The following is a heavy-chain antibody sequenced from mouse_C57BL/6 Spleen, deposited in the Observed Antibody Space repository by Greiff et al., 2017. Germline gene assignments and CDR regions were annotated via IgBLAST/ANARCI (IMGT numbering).Heavy chain of an antibody. V-gene: IGHV1-52*01. J-gene: IGHJ1*03. Sequence: QVQLQQPGAELVRPGSSVKLSCKASGYTFTSYWMYWVKQRPIQGLEWIGNIDPSDSETHYNQKFKDKATLTVDKSSSTAYMQLSSLTSEDSAVYYCAKSTTAWYFDVWGTGTTVTVSS. CDR3: AKSTTAWYFDV. CDR1: GYTFTSYW. CDR2: IDPSDSET. D-gene: IGHD1-2*01.